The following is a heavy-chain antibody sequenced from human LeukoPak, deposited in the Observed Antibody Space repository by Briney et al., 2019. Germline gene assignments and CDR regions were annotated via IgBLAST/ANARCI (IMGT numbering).Heavy chain of an antibody. D-gene: IGHD4-23*01. V-gene: IGHV5-51*01. J-gene: IGHJ4*02. CDR3: ATSTTVVSHPTEY. CDR1: ENIFISYW. CDR2: IFPGDSDT. Sequence: GESLKISCQGSENIFISYWIVWVRQTPGRGLEWMGIIFPGDSDTRYSPSFQGQVTISADRSISTAYLQWSSLKASGTAMYYCATSTTVVSHPTEYWGQGTLVTVSS.